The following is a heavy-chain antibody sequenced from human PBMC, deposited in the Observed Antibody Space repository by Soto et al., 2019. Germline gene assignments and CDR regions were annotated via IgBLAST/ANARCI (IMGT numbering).Heavy chain of an antibody. Sequence: QVQLVQSGAEVKKPWSSVKVSCKASGGTFSPYTINWVRQAPGQGLEWMGRIIPFHGVTNYAQKFQARVTITEDKSTNKAYMELSGLRFEDTAMYYCTRDWEITVSTWSFGGFWGRGALVTVSS. CDR2: IIPFHGVT. J-gene: IGHJ4*02. V-gene: IGHV1-69*08. CDR1: GGTFSPYT. D-gene: IGHD3-10*01. CDR3: TRDWEITVSTWSFGGF.